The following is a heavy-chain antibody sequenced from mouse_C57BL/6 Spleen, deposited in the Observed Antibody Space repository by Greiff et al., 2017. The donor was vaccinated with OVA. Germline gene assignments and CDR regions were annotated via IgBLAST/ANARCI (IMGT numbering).Heavy chain of an antibody. D-gene: IGHD3-2*02. Sequence: QVQLQQPGAELVKPGASVKLSCKASGYTFTSYWMQWVKQRPGQGLEWIGEIDPSDSYTNYNQKFKGKATLTVDTSSSTAYMQLSSLTSEDSAVYYCARWTGQATAMDYWGQGTSVTVSS. CDR1: GYTFTSYW. CDR3: ARWTGQATAMDY. V-gene: IGHV1-50*01. CDR2: IDPSDSYT. J-gene: IGHJ4*01.